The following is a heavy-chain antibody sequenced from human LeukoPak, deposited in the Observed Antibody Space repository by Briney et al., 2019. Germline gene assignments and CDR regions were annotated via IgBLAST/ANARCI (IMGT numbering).Heavy chain of an antibody. V-gene: IGHV3-69-1*01. Sequence: NPGGSLRLSCAASGFTFTEYTINWVRQAPGKGLEWVSSISTSSNIYYADSVKGRFTASRDNAKNSVYLQTNSLRAEDTAVYYCARDRSYVGFDYWGQGTLVTVSS. CDR2: ISTSSNI. J-gene: IGHJ4*02. D-gene: IGHD4-23*01. CDR1: GFTFTEYT. CDR3: ARDRSYVGFDY.